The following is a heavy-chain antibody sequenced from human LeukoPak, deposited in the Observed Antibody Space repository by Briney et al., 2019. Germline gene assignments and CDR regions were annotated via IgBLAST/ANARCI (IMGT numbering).Heavy chain of an antibody. Sequence: PGRSLRLSCAASGFTFSSYAMHRVRQAPGKGLEWVAVISYDGSNKYYADSVKGRFTISRDNSKNTLYLQMNSLRAEDTAVYYCATGGFTEWGQGTLVTVSS. V-gene: IGHV3-30-3*01. D-gene: IGHD3-10*01. J-gene: IGHJ4*02. CDR3: ATGGFTE. CDR2: ISYDGSNK. CDR1: GFTFSSYA.